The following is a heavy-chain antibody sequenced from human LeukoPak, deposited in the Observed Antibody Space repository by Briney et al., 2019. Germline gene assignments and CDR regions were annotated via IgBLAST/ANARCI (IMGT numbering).Heavy chain of an antibody. V-gene: IGHV3-7*01. CDR3: ARTTAAGHFDY. Sequence: GGSLRLSCAASGFTFSSYWMSWVRQAPGKGLEWVANIKQDGSEKYYVDSVKGRFTISRDNAKNSLYLQMNRLRAEDTAVYYCARTTAAGHFDYWGQGTLVTVSS. D-gene: IGHD6-13*01. J-gene: IGHJ4*02. CDR1: GFTFSSYW. CDR2: IKQDGSEK.